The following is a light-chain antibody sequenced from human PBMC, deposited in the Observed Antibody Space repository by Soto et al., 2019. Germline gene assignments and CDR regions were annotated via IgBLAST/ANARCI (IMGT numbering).Light chain of an antibody. CDR1: QTIRSNY. CDR2: GAS. V-gene: IGKV3-20*01. Sequence: ETVLTQSPGTLSLSPGERATLSCRASQTIRSNYLAWYRQTPGQAPRLLIHGASNRATGIADRFSGSGSGTDFTLIISRLEPEDFALYYCQQYGSSPWTFSQGTKVEI. CDR3: QQYGSSPWT. J-gene: IGKJ1*01.